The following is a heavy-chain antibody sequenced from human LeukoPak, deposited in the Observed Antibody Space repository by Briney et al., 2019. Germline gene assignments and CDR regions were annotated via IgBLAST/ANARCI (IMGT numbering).Heavy chain of an antibody. CDR3: ARASYSYDINGWVPFDY. D-gene: IGHD3-22*01. J-gene: IGHJ4*02. Sequence: SETLSLTCAVYGGSFSGYYWGRIRQPPGKGLEWIGEINHSGSTNYNPSLKSRVTISVDTSKNQFSLKLSSVTAADTAVYYCARASYSYDINGWVPFDYWGQGTLVTVSS. CDR2: INHSGST. CDR1: GGSFSGYY. V-gene: IGHV4-34*01.